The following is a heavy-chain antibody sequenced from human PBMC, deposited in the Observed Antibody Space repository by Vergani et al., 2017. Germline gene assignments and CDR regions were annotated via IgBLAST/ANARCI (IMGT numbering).Heavy chain of an antibody. J-gene: IGHJ5*02. V-gene: IGHV1-3*01. Sequence: QVQLVQSGAEVRKPGASVKVSCKASGYTFTTYAMHWVRQAPGQRLEWMGWINAGNGNTKYSQKFQGRVTITRDTSASTAYMALSSLTSEDTAVYYCARVAYYDSSASYVGWFDPWGQGTLVTVSS. CDR3: ARVAYYDSSASYVGWFDP. CDR2: INAGNGNT. CDR1: GYTFTTYA. D-gene: IGHD3-22*01.